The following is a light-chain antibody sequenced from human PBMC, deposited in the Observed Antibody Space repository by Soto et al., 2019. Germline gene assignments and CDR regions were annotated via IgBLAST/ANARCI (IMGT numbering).Light chain of an antibody. Sequence: DIVMTQSPDSLAVSLGERATINCKSSQSVLYTYNNKNCLAWYQQKPGQPPKLLIYWASTRESGVPDRFSGSGSGTDFTLTISSLQAEDVAVYYCQQYYSTFLTFGGGTEVEIK. CDR2: WAS. J-gene: IGKJ4*01. CDR3: QQYYSTFLT. V-gene: IGKV4-1*01. CDR1: QSVLYTYNNKNC.